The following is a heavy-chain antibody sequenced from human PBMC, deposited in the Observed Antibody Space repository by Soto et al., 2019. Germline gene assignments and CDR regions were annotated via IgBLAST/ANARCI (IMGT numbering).Heavy chain of an antibody. D-gene: IGHD5-12*01. CDR1: GYTFTGHY. J-gene: IGHJ4*02. Sequence: QVQLVQSGAEVKESGASVKVSCKTSGYTFTGHYIHWVRQAPGQSPEWVGEIGPKNGDTRYAQKFQGKVTMDQETVINTLEKELTKPGADGTAVYYWWRGRSGEIVVFYWGQGTLVTVHS. CDR3: WRGRSGEIVVFY. CDR2: IGPKNGDT. V-gene: IGHV1-2*02.